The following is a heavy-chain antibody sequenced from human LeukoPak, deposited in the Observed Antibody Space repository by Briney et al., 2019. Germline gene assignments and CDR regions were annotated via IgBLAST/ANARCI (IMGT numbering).Heavy chain of an antibody. D-gene: IGHD4-17*01. CDR1: GGSINSGGYY. Sequence: KPSETLSLTCTVSGGSINSGGYYWSWIRQHPGKGLEWIGYIYYGGSTYYNPSIKSRVTISVDTSKNQFSLKLSSVTAADTAVYYCARGRTYGDYGGVLYWGQGTLVTVSS. CDR3: ARGRTYGDYGGVLY. V-gene: IGHV4-31*03. J-gene: IGHJ4*02. CDR2: IYYGGST.